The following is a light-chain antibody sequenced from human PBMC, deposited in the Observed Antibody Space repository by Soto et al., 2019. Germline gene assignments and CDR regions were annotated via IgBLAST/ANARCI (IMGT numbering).Light chain of an antibody. J-gene: IGKJ2*03. CDR3: QQYGSSPRYS. V-gene: IGKV3-20*01. CDR2: ATS. Sequence: EIVLTQSPGTLSLSLGERATLSCRASQSVSSNYLAWYQQKPAQAPRLLIYATSSRATGIPYRFSGSGSGTDFTLTISRLEPEDFAVYYCQQYGSSPRYSFGQGTKLDIK. CDR1: QSVSSNY.